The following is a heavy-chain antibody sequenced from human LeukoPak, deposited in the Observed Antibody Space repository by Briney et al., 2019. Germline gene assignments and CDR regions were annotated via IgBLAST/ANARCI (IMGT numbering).Heavy chain of an antibody. D-gene: IGHD3-16*01. V-gene: IGHV1-18*01. CDR2: ISAYNGNT. CDR3: ASVGGSLDAFDI. J-gene: IGHJ3*02. Sequence: GASVKVSCQASGWIFTSYVISGVGQPPGQGRDGMGWISAYNGNTNYAQKLQGRVTMTTDTSTSTAYMELRSLRSDDTAVYYCASVGGSLDAFDIWGQGTMVTVSS. CDR1: GWIFTSYV.